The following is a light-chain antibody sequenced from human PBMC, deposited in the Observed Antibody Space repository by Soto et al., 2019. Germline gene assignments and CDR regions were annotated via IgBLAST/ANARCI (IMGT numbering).Light chain of an antibody. CDR2: DAS. Sequence: EIVVTQSPATLSLSPGERATISCRASQSVSSYLAWYQQKPGQAPRLLIYDASNRATGIPARFSGSGSGTDFTITISSLEPEDFAVYCCQQHSNWPLTFGGGTKVEIK. J-gene: IGKJ4*01. V-gene: IGKV3-11*01. CDR1: QSVSSY. CDR3: QQHSNWPLT.